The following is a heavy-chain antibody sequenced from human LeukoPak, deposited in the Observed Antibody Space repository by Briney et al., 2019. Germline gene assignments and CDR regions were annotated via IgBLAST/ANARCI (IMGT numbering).Heavy chain of an antibody. CDR1: GFTFSSYG. CDR3: AREGGYCSGGSCYSGYFDN. CDR2: IWYDGSSE. D-gene: IGHD2-15*01. Sequence: PGGSLRLSCAASGFTFSSYGMHWVRQGPGKGLEWLAVIWYDGSSEYYADSVKGRFTISRDNSKNTLYLQMNSLRAEDTAVYYCAREGGYCSGGSCYSGYFDNWGQGTLVTVSS. J-gene: IGHJ4*02. V-gene: IGHV3-33*08.